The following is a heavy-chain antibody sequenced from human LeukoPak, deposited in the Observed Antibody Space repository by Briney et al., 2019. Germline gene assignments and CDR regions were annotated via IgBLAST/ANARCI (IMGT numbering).Heavy chain of an antibody. CDR3: ARGWLPLDY. V-gene: IGHV3-23*01. CDR2: ISDSGGNT. J-gene: IGHJ4*02. Sequence: GGSLRLSCAASGFTFSGNAMSWVRQAPGKGLEWVSRISDSGGNTDYADSVKGRFTISRDNSKTTLYLQMNSLRDEDTAISYCARGWLPLDYWGQGTLVTVSS. D-gene: IGHD3-22*01. CDR1: GFTFSGNA.